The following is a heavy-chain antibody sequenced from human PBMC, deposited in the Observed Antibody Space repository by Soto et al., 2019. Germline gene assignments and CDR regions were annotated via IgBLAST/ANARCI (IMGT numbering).Heavy chain of an antibody. V-gene: IGHV1-3*01. CDR2: INAGSGNT. Sequence: GASVKVSCKASGYTFTSYAMHWVRQAPGQRLEWMGWINAGSGNTKYSQKFQGRVTITRDTSASTAYMELSSLRSEDTAVYYCARNRAAVAGKAGLDPWGEEPLFTFS. D-gene: IGHD6-19*01. J-gene: IGHJ5*02. CDR3: ARNRAAVAGKAGLDP. CDR1: GYTFTSYA.